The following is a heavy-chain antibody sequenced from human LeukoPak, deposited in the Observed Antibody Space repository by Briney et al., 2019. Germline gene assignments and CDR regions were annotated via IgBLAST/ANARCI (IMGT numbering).Heavy chain of an antibody. CDR2: ISTSSDYI. V-gene: IGHV3-21*04. D-gene: IGHD5-18*01. Sequence: PGGSLRLSCAASGFSLVTYSMTWVRQAPGKGLEWVSAISTSSDYIYYEDSVKGRFTISRDNAKNLLYLQMNSLRAEDTAVYYCARGGLGVYSYGPRDYFDYWGQGTLVTVSS. CDR3: ARGGLGVYSYGPRDYFDY. J-gene: IGHJ4*02. CDR1: GFSLVTYS.